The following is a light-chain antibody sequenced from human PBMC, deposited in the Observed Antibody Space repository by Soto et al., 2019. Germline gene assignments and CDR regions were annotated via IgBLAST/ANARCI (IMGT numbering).Light chain of an antibody. J-gene: IGKJ5*01. CDR1: QGISSY. CDR3: QQSYSTRPIT. Sequence: IQLTQSPSSLSASVGDTVTITCRASQGISSYLAWYQQKPGKAPKLLIYDASSLESGVPSRFSGSGSGTDFTLTISSLQPEDFATYYCQQSYSTRPITFGQGTRLEI. CDR2: DAS. V-gene: IGKV1-39*01.